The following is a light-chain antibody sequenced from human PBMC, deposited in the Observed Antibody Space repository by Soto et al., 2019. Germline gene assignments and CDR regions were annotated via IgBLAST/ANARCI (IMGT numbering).Light chain of an antibody. V-gene: IGKV1-33*01. Sequence: DIQMTHSPSSLSASVGDRVTITCQASQDTSNYLNWYQQKPGKAPKLLIYDASNLETGVPSRFSGSGSGTDFTFTISSLQPEDIATYYCQQYDNLPLTFGGGTKVDIK. CDR3: QQYDNLPLT. CDR1: QDTSNY. J-gene: IGKJ4*01. CDR2: DAS.